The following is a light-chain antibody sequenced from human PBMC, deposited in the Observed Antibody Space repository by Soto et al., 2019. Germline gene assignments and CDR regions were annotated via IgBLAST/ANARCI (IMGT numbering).Light chain of an antibody. CDR3: MQPLQSWT. J-gene: IGKJ1*01. CDR2: LGS. CDR1: QSLLHSNGYNY. Sequence: DIVMPQSPLSLPVTPGEPASISCRSIQSLLHSNGYNYLDWYLQKPGQSPQLLIYLGSNRASGVPDRFSGSGSGTDFTLKISRVEAEDVGVYYCMQPLQSWTFGQGTKVDI. V-gene: IGKV2-28*01.